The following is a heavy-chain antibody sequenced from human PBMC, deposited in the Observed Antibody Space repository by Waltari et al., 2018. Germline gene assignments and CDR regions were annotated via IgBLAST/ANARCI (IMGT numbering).Heavy chain of an antibody. V-gene: IGHV4-4*07. CDR3: ARSEQQLGFDY. J-gene: IGHJ4*02. CDR2: IYTSGST. Sequence: QVQLQESGPGLVKPSEALSLPCTGPGGSISSYYWSWIRQPAGKGLEWIGRIYTSGSTNCNPSLKSRVTMSVDTSKNQFSLKLSSVTAADTAVYYCARSEQQLGFDYWGQGTLVTVSS. CDR1: GGSISSYY. D-gene: IGHD6-13*01.